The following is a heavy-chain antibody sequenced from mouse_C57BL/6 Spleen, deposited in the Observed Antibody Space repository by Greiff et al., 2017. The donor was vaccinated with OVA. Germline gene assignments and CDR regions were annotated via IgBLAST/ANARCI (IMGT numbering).Heavy chain of an antibody. Sequence: EVQRVESGGGLVKPGGSLKLSCAASGFTFSDYGMHWVRQAPEKGLEWVAYISSGSSTIYYADTVKGRFTISRDNAKNTLFLQMTSQRSEDTAMYYCASIYYDYAYYAMDYWGQGTSVTVSS. V-gene: IGHV5-17*01. D-gene: IGHD2-4*01. CDR2: ISSGSSTI. CDR3: ASIYYDYAYYAMDY. CDR1: GFTFSDYG. J-gene: IGHJ4*01.